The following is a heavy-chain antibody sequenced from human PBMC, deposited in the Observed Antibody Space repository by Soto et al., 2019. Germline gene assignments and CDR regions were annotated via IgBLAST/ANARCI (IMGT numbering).Heavy chain of an antibody. D-gene: IGHD6-13*01. Sequence: PSETLSLTCTVSGDSVSSINNYWSWIRQPPGEGLEWIGFISYSGTTSYSPSLKSRVTISVDTSKNQFSLKLSSVTAADTAVYYCARSFGVAVAGPFDYWGQGTLVTVSS. V-gene: IGHV4-30-4*01. CDR3: ARSFGVAVAGPFDY. CDR2: ISYSGTT. J-gene: IGHJ4*02. CDR1: GDSVSSINNY.